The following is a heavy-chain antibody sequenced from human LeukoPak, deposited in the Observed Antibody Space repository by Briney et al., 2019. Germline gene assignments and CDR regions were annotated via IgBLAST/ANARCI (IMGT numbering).Heavy chain of an antibody. Sequence: ASVKVSCKASGGTFSSYAISWVRQATGQGLEWMGWMNPNSGNTGYAQKFQGRVTITRNTSISTAYMELSSLRSEDTAVYYCARADYYYYMDVWGKGTTVTVSS. V-gene: IGHV1-8*03. J-gene: IGHJ6*03. CDR2: MNPNSGNT. CDR3: ARADYYYYMDV. CDR1: GGTFSSYA.